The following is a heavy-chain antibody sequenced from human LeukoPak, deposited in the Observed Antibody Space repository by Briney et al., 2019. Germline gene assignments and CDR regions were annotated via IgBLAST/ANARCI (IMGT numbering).Heavy chain of an antibody. CDR1: GGSFSGYY. CDR2: INHSGST. V-gene: IGHV4-34*01. Sequence: PSETLSLTCAVYGGSFSGYYWSWIRQPPGKGLEWIGEINHSGSTNYNPSLKSRVTISVDTSKNQFSLKLSSVTAAATAVYYCASQYYYDSSGYYVDYWGQGTLVTVSS. CDR3: ASQYYYDSSGYYVDY. D-gene: IGHD3-22*01. J-gene: IGHJ4*02.